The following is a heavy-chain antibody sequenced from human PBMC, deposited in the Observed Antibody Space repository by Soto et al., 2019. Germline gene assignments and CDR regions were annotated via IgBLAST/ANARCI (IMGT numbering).Heavy chain of an antibody. J-gene: IGHJ3*02. CDR3: ARRSFPYSGGRLEPSSEALDI. CDR2: ISYNGNNK. Sequence: QVQLVESGGGVVQPGRSLRLSCAASGFSISTYALHWVRQAPGKGPEWVVIISYNGNNKHYADSAQGRFTISRDNAKNAVDLQMTSRRVEDTAMYYCARRSFPYSGGRLEPSSEALDIMGQRTMVTVSS. D-gene: IGHD1-26*01. CDR1: GFSISTYA. V-gene: IGHV3-30*04.